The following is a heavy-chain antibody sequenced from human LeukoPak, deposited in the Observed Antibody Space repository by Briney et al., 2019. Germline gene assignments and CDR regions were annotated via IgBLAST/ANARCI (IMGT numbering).Heavy chain of an antibody. CDR3: ARLDRYGDLPYYFDY. Sequence: SETLSLTCTVSGGSISSGGYYWSWIRQHPGKGLEWIGYIYYSGSTNYNPSLKSRVTISVDTSKNQFSLKLSSVTAADTAVYYCARLDRYGDLPYYFDYWGQGTLVTVSS. J-gene: IGHJ4*02. CDR2: IYYSGST. CDR1: GGSISSGGYY. V-gene: IGHV4-61*08. D-gene: IGHD4-17*01.